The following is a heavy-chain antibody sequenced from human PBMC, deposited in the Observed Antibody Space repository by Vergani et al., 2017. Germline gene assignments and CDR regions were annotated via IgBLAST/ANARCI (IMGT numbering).Heavy chain of an antibody. V-gene: IGHV3-30*03. J-gene: IGHJ1*01. CDR1: GFTSSYYG. Sequence: QVHLVKSGGGVVQPGRSLRLSCVVSGFTSSYYGMHWVRQAPGKGLEWVAVISYDGTQKYYADSVKGRFTISRDNSKSTLYLQMNSLRTEDTAVYYCATKSCGTTGCQIGYFREWGQGTLVTVSS. CDR2: ISYDGTQK. D-gene: IGHD1-1*01. CDR3: ATKSCGTTGCQIGYFRE.